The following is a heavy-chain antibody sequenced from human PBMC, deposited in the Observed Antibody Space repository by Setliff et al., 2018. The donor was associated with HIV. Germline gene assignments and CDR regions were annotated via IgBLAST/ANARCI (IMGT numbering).Heavy chain of an antibody. V-gene: IGHV4-39*01. D-gene: IGHD6-13*01. Sequence: PSETLSLTCSVYGASIRNSNSYWGWIRQPPGTRLEWLGSVYESGSTSYNPSLSSRLTISVDTSKNHVSLRLSSVTAADTGVYYCARHRDPPGSRWIYYYYYMDLWGEGTTVTVSS. CDR1: GASIRNSNSY. CDR2: VYESGST. J-gene: IGHJ6*03. CDR3: ARHRDPPGSRWIYYYYYMDL.